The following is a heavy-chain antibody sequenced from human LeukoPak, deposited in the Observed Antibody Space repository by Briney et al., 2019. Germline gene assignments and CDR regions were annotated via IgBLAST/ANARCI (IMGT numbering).Heavy chain of an antibody. Sequence: GGSLRLSCAASGFTFDDYAMHSVRQAPGKGLEWVSLISWGGGSTYYADSVKGRFTISRDDSKNSLYLQMNSLRAEDTALYYCAKDILGSYQSYGMDVWGKGTTVTVSS. CDR3: AKDILGSYQSYGMDV. V-gene: IGHV3-43D*04. CDR2: ISWGGGST. CDR1: GFTFDDYA. D-gene: IGHD2-15*01. J-gene: IGHJ6*04.